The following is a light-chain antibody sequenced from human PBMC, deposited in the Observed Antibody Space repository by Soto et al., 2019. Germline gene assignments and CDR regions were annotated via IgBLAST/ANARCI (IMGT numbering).Light chain of an antibody. Sequence: LTQPASVSGSPGQSITISCTGTSSDIGNYNYVSWYQQYPGKVPNLIIYEVSNRPSGVSNRFSGSKSGNTASLTISGLQAEDEADYYCSSFTGISTPYVFGTGTKVTVL. J-gene: IGLJ1*01. CDR1: SSDIGNYNY. CDR3: SSFTGISTPYV. V-gene: IGLV2-14*01. CDR2: EVS.